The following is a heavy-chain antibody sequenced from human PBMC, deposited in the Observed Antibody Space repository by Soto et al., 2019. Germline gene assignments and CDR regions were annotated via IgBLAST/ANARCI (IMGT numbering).Heavy chain of an antibody. V-gene: IGHV4-30-4*01. J-gene: IGHJ4*02. CDR2: IYYSGST. CDR1: GGSISSGDYY. CDR3: ARVNYRPEVVVVAATPGPYYFDY. D-gene: IGHD2-15*01. Sequence: SETLSLTCTVSGGSISSGDYYWSWIRQPPGKGLEWIGYIYYSGSTYYNPSLKSRVTISVDTSKNQFSLKLSSVTAADMAVYYCARVNYRPEVVVVAATPGPYYFDYCGQGTLVPVSS.